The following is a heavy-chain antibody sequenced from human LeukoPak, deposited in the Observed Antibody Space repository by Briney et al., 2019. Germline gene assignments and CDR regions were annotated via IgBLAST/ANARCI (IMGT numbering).Heavy chain of an antibody. V-gene: IGHV4-30-2*01. CDR3: AREGDYGSGSRGFAY. CDR2: IYHSGST. CDR1: GGSISSGGYS. Sequence: SQTLSLTCAVSGGSISSGGYSWSWIRQPPGKGLEWIGYIYHSGSTYYDPSLKSRVTISVDRSKNQFSLNLSSVTAPDTAVYYCAREGDYGSGSRGFAYWGQGTLVTVSS. J-gene: IGHJ4*02. D-gene: IGHD3-10*01.